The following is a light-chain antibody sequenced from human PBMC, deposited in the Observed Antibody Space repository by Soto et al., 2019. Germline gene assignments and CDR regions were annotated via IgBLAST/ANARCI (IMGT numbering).Light chain of an antibody. CDR2: EVS. CDR3: CSYAGSSTVV. V-gene: IGLV2-23*02. J-gene: IGLJ2*01. Sequence: QAALTQSASVSGSPGQSITISCTGTSGDVGSYYLVSWYQQHPGKAPKLMIYEVSKRPSGVSNRFSGSKSGNTASLTISGLQAEDEADYYCCSYAGSSTVVFGGGTQLTVL. CDR1: SGDVGSYYL.